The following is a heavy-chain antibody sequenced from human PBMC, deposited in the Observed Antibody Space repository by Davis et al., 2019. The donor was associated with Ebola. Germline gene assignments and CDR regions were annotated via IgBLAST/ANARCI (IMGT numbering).Heavy chain of an antibody. V-gene: IGHV3-30*03. CDR3: ATSGYSSPD. CDR2: ISYDGSNK. Sequence: PGGSLRLSCAASGFTFSSYGMHWVRQAPGKGLEWVAVISYDGSNKYYADSVKGRFTISRDNSKNTLYLQMNSLRAEDTAVYYCATSGYSSPDWGQGTLVTVSS. D-gene: IGHD6-19*01. J-gene: IGHJ4*02. CDR1: GFTFSSYG.